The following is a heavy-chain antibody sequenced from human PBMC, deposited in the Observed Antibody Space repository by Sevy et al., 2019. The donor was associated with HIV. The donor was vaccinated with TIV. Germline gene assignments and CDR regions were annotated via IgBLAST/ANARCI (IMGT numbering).Heavy chain of an antibody. D-gene: IGHD3-3*01. CDR3: ANDVPRDFWSAYSPGYFDY. CDR2: ISSNGLST. CDR1: GFRFDYYA. V-gene: IGHV3-23*01. J-gene: IGHJ4*02. Sequence: GGSLRLSCAVSGFRFDYYAMTWVRQAPGKGLEWVSTISSNGLSTYYKHSVKGRFTIFRDNFKNTLYLQMNSLRVEDTAVYFCANDVPRDFWSAYSPGYFDYWGQGSLVTVSS.